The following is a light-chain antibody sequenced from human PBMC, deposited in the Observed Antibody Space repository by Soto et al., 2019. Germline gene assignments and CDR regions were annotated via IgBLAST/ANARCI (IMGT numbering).Light chain of an antibody. CDR3: QQRSNWPFT. CDR1: QSVSSY. J-gene: IGKJ3*01. CDR2: DAS. Sequence: EIVLTQSPATLSLSPGERATLSCRASQSVSSYLAWYQQKTGQAPRLLIYDASNRATGIPARFSGSGSGTDFTLTISSLGPEDFAVYYCQQRSNWPFTFGHGTKVDIK. V-gene: IGKV3-11*01.